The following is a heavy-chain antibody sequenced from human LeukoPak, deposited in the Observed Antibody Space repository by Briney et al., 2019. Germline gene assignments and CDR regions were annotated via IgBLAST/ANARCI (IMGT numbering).Heavy chain of an antibody. CDR2: ISSSSSYI. D-gene: IGHD3-10*01. J-gene: IGHJ4*02. Sequence: GGSLRLSCAASGFTFSSYSMNWVRQAPGKGLEWVSSISSSSSYIYYADSVKGRFTISRDNAKNSLYLQMNSLRAEDTAVYYCARDTLTFPGPNDYWGQRTLVTVSS. CDR1: GFTFSSYS. CDR3: ARDTLTFPGPNDY. V-gene: IGHV3-21*01.